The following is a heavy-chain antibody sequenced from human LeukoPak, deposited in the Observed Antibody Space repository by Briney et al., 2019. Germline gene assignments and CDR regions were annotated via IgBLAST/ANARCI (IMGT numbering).Heavy chain of an antibody. V-gene: IGHV1-18*01. CDR2: ISAYNGNT. Sequence: GASVKVSCKASGYTFTSYGISWVRQAPGQGLEGMGWISAYNGNTNYAQKVQGRVTMTTDTSTSTAYMELRSLRSDDTAVYYCAREETHHVYYGMDVWGQGTMVTVSS. J-gene: IGHJ6*02. CDR1: GYTFTSYG. D-gene: IGHD1-14*01. CDR3: AREETHHVYYGMDV.